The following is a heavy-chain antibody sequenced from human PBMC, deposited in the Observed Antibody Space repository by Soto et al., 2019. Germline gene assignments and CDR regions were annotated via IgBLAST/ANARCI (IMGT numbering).Heavy chain of an antibody. CDR3: AKDKRPGSSWSQVSGMDV. CDR2: ISWNSGSI. V-gene: IGHV3-9*01. D-gene: IGHD6-13*01. J-gene: IGHJ6*02. Sequence: EVQLVESGGGLVQPGRSLRLSCVASGFTFDDYAMHWVRQAPGKGLEWVSGISWNSGSIGYADSVKGRFTISRDNAKNSLYLQMNSLRAEDTALYYCAKDKRPGSSWSQVSGMDVWGQGTTVTVSS. CDR1: GFTFDDYA.